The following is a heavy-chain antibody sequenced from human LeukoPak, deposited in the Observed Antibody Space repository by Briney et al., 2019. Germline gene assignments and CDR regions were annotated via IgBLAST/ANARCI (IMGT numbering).Heavy chain of an antibody. J-gene: IGHJ6*03. CDR3: ARGNSPWGWVYYYMDV. V-gene: IGHV4-34*01. Sequence: SETLSLTCAVCGGSFSGYYWSWIRQPPGKGLEWIGEINHSGSTNYNPSLKSRVTISVDTSKNQFSLKLSSVTAADTAVYYCARGNSPWGWVYYYMDVWGKGTTVTVSS. CDR1: GGSFSGYY. CDR2: INHSGST. D-gene: IGHD3-16*01.